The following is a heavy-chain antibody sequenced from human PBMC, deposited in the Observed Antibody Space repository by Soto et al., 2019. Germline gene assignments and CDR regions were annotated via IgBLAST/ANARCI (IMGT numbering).Heavy chain of an antibody. CDR2: IKQDGSEK. J-gene: IGHJ4*02. CDR3: ARELWVYRY. V-gene: IGHV3-7*01. CDR1: GFTFSSDC. D-gene: IGHD6-13*01. Sequence: EVQLVESGGGLVQPGGSLRLSCAASGFTFSSDCMSWVRQAPGKGLEWVANIKQDGSEKYYVDSVKGRFTISRDNAKNSLYLQMNSLRAGDTAVYYCARELWVYRYWGQGTLVTVSS.